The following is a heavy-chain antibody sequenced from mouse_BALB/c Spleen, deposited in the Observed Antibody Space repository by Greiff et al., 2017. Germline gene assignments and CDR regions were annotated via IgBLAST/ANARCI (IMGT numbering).Heavy chain of an antibody. CDR3: ARHGGLRRYFDV. V-gene: IGHV5-12-1*01. Sequence: EVQLVESGGGLVKPGGSLKLSCAASGFAFSSYDMSWVRQTPEKRLEWVAYISSGGGSTYYPDTVKGRFTISRDNAKNTLYLQMSSLKSEDTAMYYCARHGGLRRYFDVWGAGTTVTVSS. J-gene: IGHJ1*01. CDR1: GFAFSSYD. D-gene: IGHD2-2*01. CDR2: ISSGGGST.